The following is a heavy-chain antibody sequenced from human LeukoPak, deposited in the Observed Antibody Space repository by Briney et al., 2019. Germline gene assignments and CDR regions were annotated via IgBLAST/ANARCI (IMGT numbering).Heavy chain of an antibody. CDR1: GYTFTGYY. CDR3: AGARSGYYKRYNWFDP. Sequence: ASVKVSCKTSGYTFTGYYMHWVRQAPGQGLEWMGWINPNSGGTNYAQKFQGRVTMTRDTSISTAYMELSRLRSDDTAVYYCAGARSGYYKRYNWFDPWGQGTLVTVSS. CDR2: INPNSGGT. D-gene: IGHD3-3*01. V-gene: IGHV1-2*02. J-gene: IGHJ5*02.